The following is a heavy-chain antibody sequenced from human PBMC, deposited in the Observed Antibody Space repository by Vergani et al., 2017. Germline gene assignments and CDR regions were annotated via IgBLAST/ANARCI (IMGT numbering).Heavy chain of an antibody. V-gene: IGHV3-74*03. CDR2: IDEYGNRA. CDR3: VRTEYCTGIACNTRFDS. CDR1: GFSFNTYW. D-gene: IGHD2-8*02. Sequence: EVQLVESGGGSVQSGGSLRLSCVASGFSFNTYWMHWVRQVPGKGVMWFARIDEYGNRATYGDFEAGRFTISRDNAKNTVFLQMNNLRADDAGVYYCVRTEYCTGIACNTRFDSWGQGALVTVSS. J-gene: IGHJ5*01.